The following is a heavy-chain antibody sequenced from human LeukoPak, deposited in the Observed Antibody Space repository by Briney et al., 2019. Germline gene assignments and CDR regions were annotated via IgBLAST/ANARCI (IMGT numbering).Heavy chain of an antibody. CDR3: ARIFEYTSIYYFDY. J-gene: IGHJ4*02. CDR1: GFIFSNFW. Sequence: GGSLRLSCTASGFIFSNFWMSWVRQAPGKGLEWVANIKQDESDKYYVDSVKGRFTLSRDNAKSSLYLQMNSLRAEDTAVYFCARIFEYTSIYYFDYWGQGTLVTVSS. V-gene: IGHV3-7*01. CDR2: IKQDESDK. D-gene: IGHD6-6*01.